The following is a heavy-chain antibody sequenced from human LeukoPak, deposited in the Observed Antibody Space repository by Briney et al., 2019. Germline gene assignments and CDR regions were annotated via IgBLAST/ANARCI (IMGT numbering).Heavy chain of an antibody. CDR2: ISTYNGNT. V-gene: IGHV1-18*01. CDR1: GHTFTSYG. J-gene: IGHJ4*02. Sequence: GASVKVSCKASGHTFTSYGISWVRQAAGQGLEWMGWISTYNGNTKYAQKIQGRVTMTTDTSTSTAYMELRSLRSDDTAVYYCARDGGNFADDYWGQGTLVTVSS. D-gene: IGHD4-23*01. CDR3: ARDGGNFADDY.